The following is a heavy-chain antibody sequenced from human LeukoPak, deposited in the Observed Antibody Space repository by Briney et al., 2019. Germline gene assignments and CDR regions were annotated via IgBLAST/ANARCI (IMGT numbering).Heavy chain of an antibody. V-gene: IGHV1-2*02. CDR1: GYTFTGYY. CDR2: INPDNGGT. CDR3: ARDPSNSGYDYLYYFDY. Sequence: ASVKVSCTASGYTFTGYYMHWVRHAPGQGLEWMGWINPDNGGTNYAQKFQGRFTMTRDMSISTAYMELSRLRSDDTAVYYCARDPSNSGYDYLYYFDYWGQGTLVTVSS. D-gene: IGHD5-12*01. J-gene: IGHJ4*02.